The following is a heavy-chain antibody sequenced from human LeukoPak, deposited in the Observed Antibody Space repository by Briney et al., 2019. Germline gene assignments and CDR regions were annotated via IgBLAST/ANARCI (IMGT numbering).Heavy chain of an antibody. CDR3: AADSTPMVRGTIIAFGY. CDR2: IIVDSGNT. D-gene: IGHD3-10*01. V-gene: IGHV1-58*01. CDR1: GFTFSRSA. Sequence: SVKVSCKASGFTFSRSAVQWVRQARGQRLEWLGWIIVDSGNTHYVQKLQERVTITRDMSTNTAYMELSSLRSEDTAVYYCAADSTPMVRGTIIAFGYWGQGTLVTVSS. J-gene: IGHJ4*02.